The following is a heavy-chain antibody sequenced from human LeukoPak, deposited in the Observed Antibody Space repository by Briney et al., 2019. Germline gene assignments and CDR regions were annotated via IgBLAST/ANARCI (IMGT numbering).Heavy chain of an antibody. D-gene: IGHD5-24*01. CDR1: GYSISSGYY. CDR3: ARISDGYNYADY. J-gene: IGHJ4*02. Sequence: PSESLSLTCTVSGYSISSGYYWGWIRQPPGKGLEWIGSIYHSGSTYYNPSLKSRVTISVDTSKNQFSLKLSSVTAADTAVYYCARISDGYNYADYWGQGTLVTVSS. CDR2: IYHSGST. V-gene: IGHV4-38-2*02.